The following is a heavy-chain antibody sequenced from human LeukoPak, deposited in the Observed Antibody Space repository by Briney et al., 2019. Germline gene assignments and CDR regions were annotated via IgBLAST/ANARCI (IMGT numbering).Heavy chain of an antibody. CDR1: GYSFSSYY. Sequence: GASVKVSCKASGYSFSSYYMHWVRQARGQGLEWMGIINPSGGSTSYAQKFQGRVTMTRDTSTSTVYMDLSSLRSEDTAVYYCARSYGDYAFDPWGQGTLVTVSS. CDR3: ARSYGDYAFDP. CDR2: INPSGGST. V-gene: IGHV1-46*01. J-gene: IGHJ5*02. D-gene: IGHD4-17*01.